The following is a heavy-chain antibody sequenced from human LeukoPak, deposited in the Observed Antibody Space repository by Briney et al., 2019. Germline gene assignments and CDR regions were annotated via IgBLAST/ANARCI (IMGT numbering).Heavy chain of an antibody. CDR3: TTTQYSDSSLRY. CDR1: GFSFGSYG. CDR2: ISGYSGPA. V-gene: IGHV3-21*05. Sequence: GGSLRLSCAASGFSFGSYGLSWVRQAPGKGLQWISYISGYSGPAYYADSVKGRFTISRDNAKNSLYLQMNSLKTEDTAVYYCTTTQYSDSSLRYWGQGTPVTVSS. D-gene: IGHD1-26*01. J-gene: IGHJ4*02.